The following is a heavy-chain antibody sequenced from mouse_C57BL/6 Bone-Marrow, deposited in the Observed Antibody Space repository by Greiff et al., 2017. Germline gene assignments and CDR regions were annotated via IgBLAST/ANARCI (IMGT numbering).Heavy chain of an antibody. D-gene: IGHD1-1*01. CDR2: IDPSDSYT. CDR1: GYTFTSYW. J-gene: IGHJ1*03. Sequence: QVQLQQPGAELVRPGTSVKLSCKASGYTFTSYWMHWVKQRPGQGLEWIGVIDPSDSYTNYNQKFKGKATLTVYTTASPAYLQLSSLTSEDSAVYYCERNGNYYGSSYWYFAVWGTGTTVTVSS. V-gene: IGHV1-59*01. CDR3: ERNGNYYGSSYWYFAV.